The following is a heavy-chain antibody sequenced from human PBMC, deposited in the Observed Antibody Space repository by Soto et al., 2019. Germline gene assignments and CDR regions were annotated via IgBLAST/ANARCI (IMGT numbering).Heavy chain of an antibody. CDR2: ISAYNGNT. D-gene: IGHD2-8*01. CDR1: GYTFTSYG. CDR3: ARDPYHVLMVNAPNLYGMDV. J-gene: IGHJ6*02. Sequence: ASVKASCKASGYTFTSYGISWVRQAPGQGLEWMGWISAYNGNTNYAQKLQGRVTMTTDTSTTTAYMELRSLRSDDTAVYYCARDPYHVLMVNAPNLYGMDVWGQGTTVTLSS. V-gene: IGHV1-18*01.